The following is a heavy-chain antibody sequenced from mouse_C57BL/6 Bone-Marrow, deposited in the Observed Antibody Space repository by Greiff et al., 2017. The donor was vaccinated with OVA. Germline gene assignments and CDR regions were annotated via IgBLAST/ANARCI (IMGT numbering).Heavy chain of an antibody. CDR2: ISYDGSN. D-gene: IGHD2-4*01. CDR1: GYSITSGYY. Sequence: EVKVEESGPGLVKPSQSLSLTCSVTGYSITSGYYWNWIRQFPGNKLEWMGYISYDGSNNYNPSLKNRISITRDTSKNQFFLKLNSVTTEDTATYYCARSFYYDYPFAYWGQGTLVTVSA. J-gene: IGHJ3*01. V-gene: IGHV3-6*01. CDR3: ARSFYYDYPFAY.